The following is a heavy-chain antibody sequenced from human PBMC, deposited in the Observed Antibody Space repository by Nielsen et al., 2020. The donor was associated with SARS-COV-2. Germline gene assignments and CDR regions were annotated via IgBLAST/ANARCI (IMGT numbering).Heavy chain of an antibody. D-gene: IGHD4-17*01. CDR2: ISNSSSYI. Sequence: GESLKISCAASGFTFSSYSMNWVRQAPGKGLEWVSSISNSSSYIYYADSVKGRFTISRDNAKNSLYLQMNSLRAEDTAVYYCARDRDYGDYVGGFWDYWGQGTLVTVSS. J-gene: IGHJ4*02. CDR1: GFTFSSYS. CDR3: ARDRDYGDYVGGFWDY. V-gene: IGHV3-21*01.